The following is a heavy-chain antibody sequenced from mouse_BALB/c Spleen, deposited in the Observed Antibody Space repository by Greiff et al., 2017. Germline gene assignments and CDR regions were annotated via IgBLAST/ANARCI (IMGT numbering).Heavy chain of an antibody. V-gene: IGHV14-3*02. D-gene: IGHD2-4*01. CDR1: GFNIKDTY. CDR2: IDPANGNT. Sequence: EVQLQQSGAELVKPGASVKLSCTASGFNIKDTYMHWVKQRPEQGLEWIGRIDPANGNTKYDPKFQGKATITADTSSNTAYLQLSSLTSEDTAVYYCARIGYYDYYFDYWGQGTTLTVSS. J-gene: IGHJ2*01. CDR3: ARIGYYDYYFDY.